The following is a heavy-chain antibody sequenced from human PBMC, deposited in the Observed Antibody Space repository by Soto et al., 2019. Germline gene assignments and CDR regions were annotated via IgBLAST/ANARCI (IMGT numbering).Heavy chain of an antibody. CDR3: ARGSAAAVLTYYYYYGMWSGYLSPVDY. CDR1: GFTFSSYD. Sequence: GGSLRLSCAASGFTFSSYDMHWVRQATGKGLEWVSAIGTAGDTYYPGSVKGRFTISRENAKNSLYLQMNSLRAEDTAVYYCARGSAAAVLTYYYYYGMWSGYLSPVDYWGQGTLVTVSS. D-gene: IGHD3-3*01. CDR2: IGTAGDT. V-gene: IGHV3-13*01. J-gene: IGHJ4*02.